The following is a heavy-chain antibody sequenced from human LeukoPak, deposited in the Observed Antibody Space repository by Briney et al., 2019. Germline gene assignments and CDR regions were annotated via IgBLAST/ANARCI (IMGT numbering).Heavy chain of an antibody. V-gene: IGHV3-21*01. J-gene: IGHJ3*02. CDR1: GFTFSSYS. CDR3: ARGALGMSGRIVDAFDI. D-gene: IGHD1-14*01. CDR2: ISSSSSYI. Sequence: MAGGSLRLSCAASGFTFSSYSMNWVRQAPGKGLEWVSSISSSSSYIYFVDSVKGRFTISRDNAKNSLYLQMSSLRAEDTAVYYCARGALGMSGRIVDAFDIWGQGTRVTVSS.